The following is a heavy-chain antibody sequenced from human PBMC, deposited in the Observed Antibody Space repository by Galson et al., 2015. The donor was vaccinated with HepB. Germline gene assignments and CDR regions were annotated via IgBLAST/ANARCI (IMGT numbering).Heavy chain of an antibody. CDR3: ARVSPYYDFWSGYSPGYYDY. CDR2: IYSGGST. J-gene: IGHJ4*02. Sequence: SLRLSCAASGFTVSSNYMSWVRQAPGEGLEWVSVIYSGGSTYYADSVKGRFTISRDNSKNTLYLQMNSLRAEDTAVYYCARVSPYYDFWSGYSPGYYDYWGQGTLVTVSS. D-gene: IGHD3-3*01. V-gene: IGHV3-53*01. CDR1: GFTVSSNY.